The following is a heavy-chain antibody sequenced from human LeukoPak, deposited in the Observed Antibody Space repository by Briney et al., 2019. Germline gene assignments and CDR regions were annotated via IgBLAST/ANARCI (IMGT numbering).Heavy chain of an antibody. J-gene: IGHJ4*02. D-gene: IGHD3-10*01. V-gene: IGHV3-48*01. CDR3: AKAPGRFGELLSDY. Sequence: PGGSLRLSCAASGFTFSSYSMKWVRQAPGKGLEWVSYISSSGSTMYYADSVKGRFTISRDNSKNTLYLQMNSLRAEDTAVYYCAKAPGRFGELLSDYWGQGTLVTVSS. CDR1: GFTFSSYS. CDR2: ISSSGSTM.